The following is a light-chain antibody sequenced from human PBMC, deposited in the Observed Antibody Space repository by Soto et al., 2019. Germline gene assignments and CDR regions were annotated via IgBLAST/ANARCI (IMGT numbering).Light chain of an antibody. CDR3: QSYDTSLSASVV. Sequence: QSVLTQPTSVSGAPGQRVTISCTGSSSNIGAGYYVHWYQHLPGTAPKLLIYGNINRPSGVPDRFSGSKSGTSASLAITGLQAEDEADYYCQSYDTSLSASVVFGGGTKLTVL. CDR1: SSNIGAGYY. V-gene: IGLV1-40*01. CDR2: GNI. J-gene: IGLJ2*01.